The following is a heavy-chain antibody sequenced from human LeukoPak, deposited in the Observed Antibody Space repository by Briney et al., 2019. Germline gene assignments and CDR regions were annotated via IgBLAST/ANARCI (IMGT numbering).Heavy chain of an antibody. J-gene: IGHJ6*03. CDR2: IYYSGST. CDR3: ARQERSSRGTGNYYMDV. D-gene: IGHD3-22*01. CDR1: GGSISSTTSY. Sequence: SETLSLTCTVSGGSISSTTSYWGWIRQSPGKGLEWLGCIYYSGSTYYNPSLKSRVTISVDTSKNQFSLKLSCVTAADTAVYYCARQERSSRGTGNYYMDVWGKGTTVTVSS. V-gene: IGHV4-39*01.